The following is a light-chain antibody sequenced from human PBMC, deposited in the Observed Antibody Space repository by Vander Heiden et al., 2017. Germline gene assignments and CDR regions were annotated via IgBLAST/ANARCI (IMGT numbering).Light chain of an antibody. CDR1: NIGTKG. Sequence: SSVLTQPPSVSVAPGQTARITCAGNNIGTKGVHWYRQKPGQAHVLVVHDNRDRPTGSPDRFSGSNSGNTATLTISRVEGGDEADYYCQLWDSSRGVFGGGTKLTVL. CDR3: QLWDSSRGV. CDR2: DNR. J-gene: IGLJ3*02. V-gene: IGLV3-21*02.